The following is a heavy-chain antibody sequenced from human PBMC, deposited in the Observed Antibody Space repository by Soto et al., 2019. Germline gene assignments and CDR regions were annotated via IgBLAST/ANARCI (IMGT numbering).Heavy chain of an antibody. D-gene: IGHD6-19*01. CDR1: GFVFSTSW. J-gene: IGHJ3*02. CDR2: IKPDGSGK. CDR3: ARSQWLAYDAFDI. Sequence: PGGSLRLSCAASGFVFSTSWMGWVRQAPGKGLEWVANIKPDGSGKNYVDSVKGRFTMSRDNARNSLYLQMNSLRGEDTAVYYCARSQWLAYDAFDIWGQGTMVTVSS. V-gene: IGHV3-7*03.